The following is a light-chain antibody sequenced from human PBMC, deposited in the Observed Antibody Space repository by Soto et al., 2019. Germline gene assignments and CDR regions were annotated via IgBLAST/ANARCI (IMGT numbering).Light chain of an antibody. Sequence: EVVLTQSADALSLSPGERATLSGRASQSVSSYLAWYQQKPGQAPRLLIYDASNRATGIPARFSGSGSGTDFTLTISSLEPEDSAIYYCQQRSSWHTFGQGTKVDIK. CDR2: DAS. V-gene: IGKV3-11*01. CDR3: QQRSSWHT. CDR1: QSVSSY. J-gene: IGKJ1*01.